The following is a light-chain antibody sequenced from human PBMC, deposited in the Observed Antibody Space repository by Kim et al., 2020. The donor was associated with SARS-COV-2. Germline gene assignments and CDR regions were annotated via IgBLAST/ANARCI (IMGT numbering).Light chain of an antibody. CDR2: GIS. V-gene: IGKV1-39*01. CDR3: QQSDSTPRT. CDR1: HSISSY. Sequence: PSVQDKVSTSCRASHSISSYLNWDQQNPGKAPKLLFYGISSLRTGVPSRCSGSGSGTDFTLTISSLRPEDFATFYCQQSDSTPRTFGQRTKVDIK. J-gene: IGKJ1*01.